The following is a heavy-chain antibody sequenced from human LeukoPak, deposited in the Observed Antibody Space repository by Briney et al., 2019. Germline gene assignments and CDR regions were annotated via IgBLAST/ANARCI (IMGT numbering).Heavy chain of an antibody. Sequence: GGSLRLSCAGSGFIFNNYAMHWVRQPPGKGLEWVSGISWNSGSIDYVDSVKGRFTISRDNAKNSLYLQMNSLRVEDTAFYYCAKDNRRHYTSGPNPDSLHWGQGALVTVSS. V-gene: IGHV3-9*01. CDR1: GFIFNNYA. J-gene: IGHJ4*02. CDR2: ISWNSGSI. CDR3: AKDNRRHYTSGPNPDSLH. D-gene: IGHD6-19*01.